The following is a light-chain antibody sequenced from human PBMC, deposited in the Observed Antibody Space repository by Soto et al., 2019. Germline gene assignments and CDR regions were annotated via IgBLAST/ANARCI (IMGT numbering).Light chain of an antibody. Sequence: EIVMTQSPATLSVSPGERATLSCRASQSVNSNIAWYQQKPGRAPRLLIYGASTRATGIPARFSGSGSRTEFNLPFASLQREDFEVYCWKRKNSWPPITCAQGTGLEIK. V-gene: IGKV3-15*01. CDR1: QSVNSN. CDR3: KRKNSWPPIT. CDR2: GAS. J-gene: IGKJ5*01.